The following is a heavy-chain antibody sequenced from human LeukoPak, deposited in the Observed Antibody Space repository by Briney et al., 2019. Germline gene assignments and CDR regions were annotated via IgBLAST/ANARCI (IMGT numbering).Heavy chain of an antibody. CDR1: GFTVSSNY. CDR2: IYSGGST. V-gene: IGHV3-53*01. D-gene: IGHD6-13*01. J-gene: IGHJ3*02. Sequence: GGSLRLSCAASGFTVSSNYMNWVRQAPGKGLEWVSVIYSGGSTYYADSVKGRFTISRDNSKNTLYLQMNSLRAEDTAVYYCAKDIAAAPYAFDIWGQGTMVTVSS. CDR3: AKDIAAAPYAFDI.